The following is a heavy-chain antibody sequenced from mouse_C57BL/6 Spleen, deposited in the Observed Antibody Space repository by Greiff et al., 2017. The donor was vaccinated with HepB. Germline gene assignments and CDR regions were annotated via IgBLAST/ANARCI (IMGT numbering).Heavy chain of an antibody. CDR1: GFTFSNYW. CDR3: SVEDYYGSSHWYFDV. D-gene: IGHD1-1*01. J-gene: IGHJ1*03. CDR2: IRLKSDNYAT. V-gene: IGHV6-3*01. Sequence: EVKLMESGGGLVQPGGSMKLSCVASGFTFSNYWMNWVRQSPEKGLEWVAQIRLKSDNYATHYAESVKGRFTISRDDSKSSVYLQMNNLRAEDTGIYYCSVEDYYGSSHWYFDVWGTGTTVTVSS.